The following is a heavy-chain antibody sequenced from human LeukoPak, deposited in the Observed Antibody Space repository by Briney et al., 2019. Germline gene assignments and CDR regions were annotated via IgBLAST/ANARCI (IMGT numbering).Heavy chain of an antibody. J-gene: IGHJ4*02. D-gene: IGHD5-24*01. CDR3: ARGGVEMSFFDY. CDR1: GGSIGSGDYY. Sequence: SETLSLTCTVSGGSIGSGDYYWSWIRQPPGKGLEWIGYIYYSGSTYYNPSLKSRVTISVDTSKNQFSLNLSSVTAADTAVYYCARGGVEMSFFDYWGQGTLVTVSS. V-gene: IGHV4-30-4*08. CDR2: IYYSGST.